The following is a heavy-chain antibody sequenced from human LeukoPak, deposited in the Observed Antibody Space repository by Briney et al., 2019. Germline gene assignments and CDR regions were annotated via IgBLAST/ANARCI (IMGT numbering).Heavy chain of an antibody. CDR3: AKALNYDSSAAVDY. D-gene: IGHD3-22*01. V-gene: IGHV3-30*18. J-gene: IGHJ4*02. CDR1: GITFTDYG. Sequence: PGRSLRLSCAASGITFTDYGMHWVRQAPGKGLEWVAVLSYDGGNKYYADSVKGRFTISRDNSKNTLYLQMNSLTAEDTALYYCAKALNYDSSAAVDYWGQGTLVTVSS. CDR2: LSYDGGNK.